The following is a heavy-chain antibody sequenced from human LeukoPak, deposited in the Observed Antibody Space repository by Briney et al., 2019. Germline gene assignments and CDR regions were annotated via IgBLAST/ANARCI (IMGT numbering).Heavy chain of an antibody. V-gene: IGHV3-23*01. D-gene: IGHD4-17*01. CDR1: GFSFSSFA. CDR3: TKDPNGDYIGAFDP. J-gene: IGHJ5*02. CDR2: ITGGHYAA. Sequence: GGSLRLSCAASGFSFSSFAMTWVRQAPGKGLEWVSSITGGHYAAYNTDSVKGRFTISRDNAKNTLYLQMNSLRADDTAIYYCTKDPNGDYIGAFDPWGQGTLVTVSS.